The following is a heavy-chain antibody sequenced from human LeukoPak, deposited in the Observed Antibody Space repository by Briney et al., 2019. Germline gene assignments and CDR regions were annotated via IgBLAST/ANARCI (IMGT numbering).Heavy chain of an antibody. V-gene: IGHV3-7*01. J-gene: IGHJ4*02. CDR3: ARDRIAVSFDH. CDR2: IKPDGSEK. CDR1: GFTFSSHH. D-gene: IGHD6-19*01. Sequence: GGSLRLSCVASGFTFSSHHMNWVRQTPGKGLESVATIKPDGSEKYYVDSVKGRLTTSRDSSKNIFYLQMNNLRAEDTAVYYCARDRIAVSFDHWGQGTLVTVSS.